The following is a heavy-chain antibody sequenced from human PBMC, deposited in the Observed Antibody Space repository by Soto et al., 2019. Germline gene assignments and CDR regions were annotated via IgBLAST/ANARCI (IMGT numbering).Heavy chain of an antibody. V-gene: IGHV1-69*06. Sequence: ASVKVSCKASGGTFSSYAISWVRQAPGQGLEWMGGIIPIFGTANYAQKFQGRVTITADKSTSTAYMELSSLRSEDTAVYYCARDHYGGSRGFDPWGQGTLVTVYS. CDR3: ARDHYGGSRGFDP. J-gene: IGHJ5*02. CDR1: GGTFSSYA. D-gene: IGHD4-17*01. CDR2: IIPIFGTA.